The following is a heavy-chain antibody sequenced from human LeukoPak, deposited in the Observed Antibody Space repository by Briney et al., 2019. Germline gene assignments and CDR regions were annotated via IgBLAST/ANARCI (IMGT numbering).Heavy chain of an antibody. V-gene: IGHV4-39*07. Sequence: SETLSLTCTVSGGSISSSRYYWGWIRQPLGKGLEWIGSIYYSGNTYYNPSLKSRVTKSVDTSKNQFSLKLTSVTAADTAVYYCAREGYYDTSASGAFDIWGQGTMVTVSS. CDR3: AREGYYDTSASGAFDI. CDR2: IYYSGNT. D-gene: IGHD3-22*01. J-gene: IGHJ3*02. CDR1: GGSISSSRYY.